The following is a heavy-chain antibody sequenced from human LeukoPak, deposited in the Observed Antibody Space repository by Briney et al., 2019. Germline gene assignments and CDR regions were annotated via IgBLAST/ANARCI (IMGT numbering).Heavy chain of an antibody. CDR2: ISYDGSNK. CDR1: GFTFSSYA. CDR3: ARDLDNYYDSSGSP. Sequence: GGSLRLSCAASGFTFSSYAMHWVRQAPGKGLKWVAVISYDGSNKYYADSVKGRFTISRDNSKNTLELQMNSLRAEDTAVYYCARDLDNYYDSSGSPWGQGTLVTVSS. D-gene: IGHD3-22*01. V-gene: IGHV3-30-3*01. J-gene: IGHJ5*02.